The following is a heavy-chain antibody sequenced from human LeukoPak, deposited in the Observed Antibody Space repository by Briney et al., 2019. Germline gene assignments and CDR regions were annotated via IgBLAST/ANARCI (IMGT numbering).Heavy chain of an antibody. V-gene: IGHV3-30-3*01. CDR1: GFTFSSCA. D-gene: IGHD6-13*01. J-gene: IGHJ4*02. Sequence: PGGSLRLSCAASGFTFSSCAMTWVRQAPGKGLEWVAVISYDGSNKYYADSVKGRFTISRDNSKNTLYLQMNSLRAEDTAVYYCARERLPGYSSTASSFFDYWGQGTLVTVSS. CDR3: ARERLPGYSSTASSFFDY. CDR2: ISYDGSNK.